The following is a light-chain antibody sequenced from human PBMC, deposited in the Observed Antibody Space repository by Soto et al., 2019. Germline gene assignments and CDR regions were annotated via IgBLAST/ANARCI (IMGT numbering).Light chain of an antibody. V-gene: IGKV1-9*01. CDR1: QDIRSY. Sequence: IQLTQSPSSLSASVGDRVTITCRASQDIRSYLAWYQQKPGKAPKPLIYAASTLQRGVPSRFSGSGSGTDFTLAISRLQPEDFATYCCQQLKSYPPTFGGGTKVEIK. J-gene: IGKJ4*01. CDR2: AAS. CDR3: QQLKSYPPT.